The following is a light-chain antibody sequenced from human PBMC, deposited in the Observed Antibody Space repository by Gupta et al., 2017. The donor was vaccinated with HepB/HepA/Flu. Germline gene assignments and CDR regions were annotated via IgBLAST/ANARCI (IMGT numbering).Light chain of an antibody. J-gene: IGKJ1*01. CDR2: LGS. Sequence: DIVMTQSPLSLPVTPGEPASISCRSSQSRLHSNGYHYLDWYLQKPGQAPQLLIYLGSNRAYGVPDRFSGSGSGTDFTLKISRVEAEDVGVYYCRQALQTPRAFGQGTKVEIK. CDR1: QSRLHSNGYHY. V-gene: IGKV2-28*01. CDR3: RQALQTPRA.